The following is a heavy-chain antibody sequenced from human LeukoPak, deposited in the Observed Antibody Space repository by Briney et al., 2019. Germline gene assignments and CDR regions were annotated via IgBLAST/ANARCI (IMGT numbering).Heavy chain of an antibody. CDR2: IFGSGGST. CDR1: GFTFSSYA. J-gene: IGHJ4*02. CDR3: AKTTTGYSSGRFSGWPVDY. D-gene: IGHD6-19*01. Sequence: GGSLRLSCAASGFTFSSYAMYWVRQAPGKGLEWVSGIFGSGGSTHYADSVKGRFTISRDNSKNTVYLQMNSLRAEDTAVYYCAKTTTGYSSGRFSGWPVDYWGQGTLVTVSS. V-gene: IGHV3-23*01.